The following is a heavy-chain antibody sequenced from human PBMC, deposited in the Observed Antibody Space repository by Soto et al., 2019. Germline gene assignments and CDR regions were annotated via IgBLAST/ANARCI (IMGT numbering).Heavy chain of an antibody. V-gene: IGHV1-2*02. CDR3: VRDGLDYYDTERLYFDN. Sequence: ASVKGSCKSSGYTFTGYYMHCVRQAPVQVLEWMGWINPNSGGTNYAQKFQGRVTMTRDTSISTAYMELNSLRAEDTATYYCVRDGLDYYDTERLYFDNWGQGTLVTVSS. CDR1: GYTFTGYY. D-gene: IGHD3-22*01. CDR2: INPNSGGT. J-gene: IGHJ4*02.